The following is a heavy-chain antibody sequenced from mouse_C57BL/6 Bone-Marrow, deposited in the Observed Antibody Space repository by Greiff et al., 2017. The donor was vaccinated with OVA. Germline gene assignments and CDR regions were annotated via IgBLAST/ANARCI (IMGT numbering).Heavy chain of an antibody. Sequence: QVQLQQSGPELVKPGASFTISCKASGYTFTDYYINWVKQRPGQGLEWIGWIFPGSGSTYYNEKFKGKATLTVDKSSSTAYMLLSSLTSEDSAVYFCAREGAYGNYPFDYWGQGTTLTVSS. CDR2: IFPGSGST. D-gene: IGHD2-1*01. CDR1: GYTFTDYY. CDR3: AREGAYGNYPFDY. V-gene: IGHV1-75*01. J-gene: IGHJ2*01.